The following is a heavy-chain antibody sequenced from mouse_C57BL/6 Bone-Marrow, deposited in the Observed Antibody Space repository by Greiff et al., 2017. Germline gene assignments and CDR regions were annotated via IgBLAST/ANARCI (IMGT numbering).Heavy chain of an antibody. CDR1: GFTFSSYG. J-gene: IGHJ2*01. Sequence: EVKLMESGGDLVKPGGSLKLSCAASGFTFSSYGMSWVRQTPDKRLEWVATISSGGSYTYYPDSVKGRFTISRDNAKNTLYLQMSSLKSEDTAMYYCARHAFTTVVAYYFDYWGQGTTLTVSS. V-gene: IGHV5-6*01. CDR3: ARHAFTTVVAYYFDY. D-gene: IGHD1-1*01. CDR2: ISSGGSYT.